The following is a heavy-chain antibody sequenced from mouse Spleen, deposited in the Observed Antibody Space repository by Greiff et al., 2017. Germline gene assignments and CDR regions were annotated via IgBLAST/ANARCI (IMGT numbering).Heavy chain of an antibody. Sequence: EVQLQQSGGGLVQPGGSLSLSCAASGFTFTDYYMSWVRQPPGKALEWLGFIRNKANGYTTEYSASVKGRFTISRDNSQSILYLQMNALRAEDSATYYCARSGTWYFDVWGAGTTVTVSS. V-gene: IGHV7-3*01. CDR1: GFTFTDYY. CDR3: ARSGTWYFDV. D-gene: IGHD3-3*01. CDR2: IRNKANGYTT. J-gene: IGHJ1*01.